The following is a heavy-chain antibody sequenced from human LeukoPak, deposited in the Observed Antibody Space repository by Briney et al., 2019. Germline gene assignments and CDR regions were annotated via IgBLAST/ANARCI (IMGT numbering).Heavy chain of an antibody. D-gene: IGHD7-27*01. Sequence: GRSLRLSCAASGFTFDDYAMHWVRQAPGKGLEFVANTNQNGDEKYYVDSVKGRFTISRDNAKNSVYPQMKSLRAEDTAIYYCVTGVGYWGQGTLVTVSS. CDR1: GFTFDDYA. CDR2: TNQNGDEK. V-gene: IGHV3-7*01. CDR3: VTGVGY. J-gene: IGHJ4*02.